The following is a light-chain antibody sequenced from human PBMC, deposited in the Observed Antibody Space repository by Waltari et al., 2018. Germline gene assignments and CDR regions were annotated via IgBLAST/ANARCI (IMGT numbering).Light chain of an antibody. J-gene: IGLJ3*02. Sequence: QSALTQPASVSGSPGQSVTISCTGTSRDVGDSNSVSWFQHRPGKGPQVIIYDVSNRPSGVTARFSASKSGNTASLAISGLQAEDEADYYCSSESGDKVVLFGGGTKVTVL. V-gene: IGLV2-14*03. CDR1: SRDVGDSNS. CDR2: DVS. CDR3: SSESGDKVVL.